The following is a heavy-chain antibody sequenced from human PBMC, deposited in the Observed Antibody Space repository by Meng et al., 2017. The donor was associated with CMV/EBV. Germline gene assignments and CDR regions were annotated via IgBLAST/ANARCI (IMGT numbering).Heavy chain of an antibody. D-gene: IGHD3-10*01. V-gene: IGHV3-30*02. CDR1: GFTFSSYG. Sequence: GVSLRLSCAASGFTFSSYGMHWVRQAPGKGLEWVAFIRYDGSNKYYADSVKGRFTISRDNSKNTLYLQMNSLRAEDTAVYYCAKDSLVLNYYYYYGMDVWGQGTTVTVSS. J-gene: IGHJ6*02. CDR2: IRYDGSNK. CDR3: AKDSLVLNYYYYYGMDV.